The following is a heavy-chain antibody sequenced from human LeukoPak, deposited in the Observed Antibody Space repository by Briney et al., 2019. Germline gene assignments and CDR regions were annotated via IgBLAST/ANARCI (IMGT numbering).Heavy chain of an antibody. CDR1: GFIFDDYG. Sequence: PGGSLRLSCAASGFIFDDYGMHWVRQAPGKGLEWVSSIVTSSSSMYYADSVKGRFTISRDNAESSLYLQMNSLRAEDTAVYYCARGRGGGRSALAWGQGTLVTVSS. V-gene: IGHV3-21*01. CDR3: ARGRGGGRSALA. J-gene: IGHJ5*02. D-gene: IGHD1-26*01. CDR2: IVTSSSSM.